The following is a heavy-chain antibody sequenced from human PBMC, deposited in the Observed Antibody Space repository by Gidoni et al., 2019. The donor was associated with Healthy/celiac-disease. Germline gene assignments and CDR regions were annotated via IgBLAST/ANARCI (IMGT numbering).Heavy chain of an antibody. D-gene: IGHD2-21*01. V-gene: IGHV3-7*03. CDR3: ARTEEFYLAYCGGDCYAFDY. CDR2: RKQDGSEK. J-gene: IGHJ4*02. CDR1: GFTVSRYW. Sequence: EVQLVESGGGLVQPGGSLRLSCAASGFTVSRYWMSWVRQAPGKGLEGVANRKQDGSEKYYVDAVKGRFTISRDNAKNSLYLQMNSLRAEDTAVYYCARTEEFYLAYCGGDCYAFDYWGQGTLVTVSS.